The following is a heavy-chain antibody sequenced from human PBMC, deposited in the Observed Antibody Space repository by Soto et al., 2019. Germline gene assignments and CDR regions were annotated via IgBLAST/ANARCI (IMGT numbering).Heavy chain of an antibody. V-gene: IGHV1-18*01. Sequence: GASVKVSCKASGYTFTSYGISWVRQAPGQGLEWMGWISAYNGNTNYAQKLQGRVTMTTDTSTSTAYMELRSLRSDDTAVYYCAREVDYDSSEKGYYYGMDVWGQGTTVTVSS. CDR1: GYTFTSYG. CDR2: ISAYNGNT. J-gene: IGHJ6*02. D-gene: IGHD3-22*01. CDR3: AREVDYDSSEKGYYYGMDV.